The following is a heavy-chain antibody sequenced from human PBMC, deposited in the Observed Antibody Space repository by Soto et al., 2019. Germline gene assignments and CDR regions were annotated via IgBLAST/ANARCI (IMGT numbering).Heavy chain of an antibody. Sequence: QVQLVESGGGVVQPGRSLRLSCAASGFTFSNYGMHWVRQAPGKGLEWLAVILNDGSDQNYGDSVKGRFTISRDNSKNTLYLQINSLRVADTAVYYCARDDDRPDNGLDMWGQGTKVTVSS. J-gene: IGHJ3*02. CDR2: ILNDGSDQ. V-gene: IGHV3-33*05. CDR1: GFTFSNYG. CDR3: ARDDDRPDNGLDM. D-gene: IGHD2-8*01.